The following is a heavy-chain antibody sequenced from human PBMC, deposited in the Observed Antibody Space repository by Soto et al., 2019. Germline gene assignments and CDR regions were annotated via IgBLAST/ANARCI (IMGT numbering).Heavy chain of an antibody. V-gene: IGHV4-31*03. CDR2: IYDSGSA. D-gene: IGHD6-6*01. J-gene: IGHJ5*02. Sequence: PSETLSLTCTVSGESISSGGYYWSWIRHHPGKGLEWIGYIYDSGSAYYNPSLKSRVTISVDTSKNHFSLKPSSVTAADTAVYYCARERPDGARLDLWGQGTLVTVSS. CDR1: GESISSGGYY. CDR3: ARERPDGARLDL.